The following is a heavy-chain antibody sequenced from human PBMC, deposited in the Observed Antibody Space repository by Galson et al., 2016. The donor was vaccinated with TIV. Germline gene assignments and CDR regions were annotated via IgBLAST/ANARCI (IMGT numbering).Heavy chain of an antibody. J-gene: IGHJ6*02. D-gene: IGHD2/OR15-2a*01. CDR1: GFSLSSYG. CDR3: AREFYLNYYYGMDV. Sequence: LRLSCAASGFSLSSYGMHWVRRAPGKGLEWVTFIWYDGSNKYYTDSVKGRFTISRDNSKNTLYLQMNSLRAEDTAVYFCAREFYLNYYYGMDVWGQGTTVTVSS. CDR2: IWYDGSNK. V-gene: IGHV3-33*01.